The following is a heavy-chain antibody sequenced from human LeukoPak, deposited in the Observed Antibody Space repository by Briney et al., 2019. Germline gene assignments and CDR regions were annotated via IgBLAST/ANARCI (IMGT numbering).Heavy chain of an antibody. J-gene: IGHJ4*02. CDR1: GFTFSSYA. Sequence: GGSLRLSCAASGFTFSSYAMSWVRQAPGKGLEWVSAISGSGGSTYYADSVKGRFTISRDNYKNTLYLKMNSLRAEDAAVYYCANRTPAVRGFWGQGTLVTVSS. D-gene: IGHD3-10*01. CDR2: ISGSGGST. V-gene: IGHV3-23*01. CDR3: ANRTPAVRGF.